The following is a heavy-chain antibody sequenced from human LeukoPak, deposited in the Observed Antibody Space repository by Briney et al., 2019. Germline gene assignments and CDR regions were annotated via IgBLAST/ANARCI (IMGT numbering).Heavy chain of an antibody. V-gene: IGHV3-30*02. J-gene: IGHJ6*02. CDR3: AKGGSYYGNYYYYYGMDV. D-gene: IGHD1-26*01. CDR2: IRYDGSNK. Sequence: GGSLRLSCAASGFTFSSYGMHWVRQAPGKGLEWVAFIRYDGSNKYYADSVKGRFTISRDNSKNTLYLQMNSLRAEDTAVYYCAKGGSYYGNYYYYYGMDVWGQGTTVTVSS. CDR1: GFTFSSYG.